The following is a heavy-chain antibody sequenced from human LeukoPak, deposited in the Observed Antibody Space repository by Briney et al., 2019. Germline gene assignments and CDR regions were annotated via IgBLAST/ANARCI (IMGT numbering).Heavy chain of an antibody. Sequence: GGSLRLSCAASGFTFSEYTMNWVRQAPGKGLEWVSSISGSSSYIYYADSVKGRFTISRDNSKNTLYLQMNSLRAEDTAVYYCARVSTSGYSSGWRDYWGQGTLVTVSS. D-gene: IGHD6-19*01. J-gene: IGHJ4*02. CDR3: ARVSTSGYSSGWRDY. CDR2: ISGSSSYI. CDR1: GFTFSEYT. V-gene: IGHV3-21*01.